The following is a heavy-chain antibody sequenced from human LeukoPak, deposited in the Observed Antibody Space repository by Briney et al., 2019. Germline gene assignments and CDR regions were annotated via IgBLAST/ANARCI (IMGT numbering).Heavy chain of an antibody. CDR3: ARSRRSWSTFDY. J-gene: IGHJ4*02. Sequence: SETLSLTCTVSGDSISGGDYYWSWIRQPAGKGLEWIGRISSSGSTNYNPSLKSRVTISVDTSKNQFSLKLTSVTATDTAVYYCARSRRSWSTFDYWGQGTLVTVSS. CDR2: ISSSGST. D-gene: IGHD6-13*01. V-gene: IGHV4-61*02. CDR1: GDSISGGDYY.